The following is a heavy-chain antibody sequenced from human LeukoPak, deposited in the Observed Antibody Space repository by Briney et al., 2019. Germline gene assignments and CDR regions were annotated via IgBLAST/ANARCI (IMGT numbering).Heavy chain of an antibody. J-gene: IGHJ4*02. Sequence: GGSLRLSCAASGFTFSSYGMSWVRQAPGKGLEWVSAISGSGGSTYYADSVKGRFTISRDNSKNTLYLQMNSLRAEDTAVYYCAKDHNQDSSGYFDCWGQGTLVTVSS. CDR1: GFTFSSYG. V-gene: IGHV3-23*01. CDR3: AKDHNQDSSGYFDC. D-gene: IGHD6-19*01. CDR2: ISGSGGST.